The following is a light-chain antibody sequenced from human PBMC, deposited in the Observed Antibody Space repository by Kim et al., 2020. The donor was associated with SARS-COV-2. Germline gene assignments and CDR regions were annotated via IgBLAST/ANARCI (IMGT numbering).Light chain of an antibody. CDR2: DAS. V-gene: IGKV1-16*02. CDR3: RQYETYPFT. J-gene: IGKJ2*01. Sequence: AAVGDSVTIPCRASQDITNSLSWFQQKPGKAPKSLIYDASSLESGVPSKFRGSGSGTDFTLTISSLQPEDFATYYCRQYETYPFTFGQGTKVDIK. CDR1: QDITNS.